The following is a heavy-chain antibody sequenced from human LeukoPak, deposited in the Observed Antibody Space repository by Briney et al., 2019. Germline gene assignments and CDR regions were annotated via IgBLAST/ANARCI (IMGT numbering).Heavy chain of an antibody. CDR3: AKGPPYYDFWSGYHLGDY. V-gene: IGHV3-23*01. Sequence: PGGSLRLSCAASGFTFSSYAMSWVRQAPGKGLEWVSAISGSGGSTYYADSVKGRFTISRDNSKNTLYLQMNSLRAEDTAVYYCAKGPPYYDFWSGYHLGDYWGQGTLVTVSS. CDR2: ISGSGGST. D-gene: IGHD3-3*01. CDR1: GFTFSSYA. J-gene: IGHJ4*02.